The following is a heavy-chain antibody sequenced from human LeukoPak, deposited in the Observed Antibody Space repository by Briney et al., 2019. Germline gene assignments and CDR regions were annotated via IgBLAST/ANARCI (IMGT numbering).Heavy chain of an antibody. J-gene: IGHJ5*02. D-gene: IGHD6-19*01. CDR1: GYTFTSYY. CDR2: INPSGGST. CDR3: ARDGRIAVACTVPNWFDP. Sequence: ASVKVSCKASGYTFTSYYMHWVRQAPGQGLEWMGIINPSGGSTSYAQKYQGRVTMTRDTSTSTVYMELSSLRSEDTAVYYCARDGRIAVACTVPNWFDPWGQGTLVTVSS. V-gene: IGHV1-46*01.